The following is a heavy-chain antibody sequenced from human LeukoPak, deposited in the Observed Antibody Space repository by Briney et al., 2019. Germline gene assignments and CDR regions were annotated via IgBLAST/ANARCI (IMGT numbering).Heavy chain of an antibody. J-gene: IGHJ5*02. V-gene: IGHV1-69*04. CDR1: GGTFSGYA. CDR3: ARGMVVVPAAPFDP. Sequence: ASVKVSCKASGGTFSGYAISWVRQAPGQGLEWMGRIIPILGIANYAQKFQGRVTITADKSTSTAYMELSSLRSEDTAVYYCARGMVVVPAAPFDPWGQGTLVTVSS. D-gene: IGHD2-2*01. CDR2: IIPILGIA.